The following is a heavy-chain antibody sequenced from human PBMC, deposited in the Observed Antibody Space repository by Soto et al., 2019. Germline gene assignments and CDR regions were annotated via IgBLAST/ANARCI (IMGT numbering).Heavy chain of an antibody. CDR1: GFTLSYYW. D-gene: IGHD2-15*01. CDR3: ARDCSGGSCQY. V-gene: IGHV3-7*01. Sequence: EVQLMESGGGLVQPGGSLRLSCAASGFTLSYYWMSWVRQAPGKGLEWVANIKGDGSEKYYVDSVKGRFTISRDNAQNSVFLQMNRLRVEDTAIYYCARDCSGGSCQYWGQGTLVTVSS. J-gene: IGHJ4*02. CDR2: IKGDGSEK.